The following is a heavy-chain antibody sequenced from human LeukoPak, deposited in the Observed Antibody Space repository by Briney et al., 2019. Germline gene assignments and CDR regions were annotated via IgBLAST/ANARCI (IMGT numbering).Heavy chain of an antibody. V-gene: IGHV1-2*02. CDR1: GNTFSGFY. CDR2: INPNGGGT. D-gene: IGHD1-1*01. CDR3: VTSRRGTQPIDH. J-gene: IGHJ4*02. Sequence: GASVKVSCKASGNTFSGFYIHWLRQAPGQGLEWMGWINPNGGGTEYAKRFQGRLTMTRDTSIATAYMELSSLRSDDTAVFYCVTSRRGTQPIDHWGQGTLVTVSS.